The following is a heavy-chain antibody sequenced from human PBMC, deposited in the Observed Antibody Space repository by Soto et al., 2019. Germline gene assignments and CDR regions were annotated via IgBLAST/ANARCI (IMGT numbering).Heavy chain of an antibody. D-gene: IGHD3-22*01. CDR2: IYYSGST. CDR3: ARDRRYDSSGYTYYFDY. V-gene: IGHV4-31*03. Sequence: QVQLQESGPGLVKPSQTLSLTCTVSAGSISSGAYYWSWIRQHPGKGLEWIGYIYYSGSTYYNPSLTSRFTISVDTSKNQFSLKLSSVTAADTAVYYCARDRRYDSSGYTYYFDYWGQGTLVTVSS. J-gene: IGHJ4*02. CDR1: AGSISSGAYY.